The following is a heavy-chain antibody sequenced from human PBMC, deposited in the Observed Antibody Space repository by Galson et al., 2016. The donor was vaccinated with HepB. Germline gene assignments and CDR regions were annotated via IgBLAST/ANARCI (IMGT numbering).Heavy chain of an antibody. Sequence: SLRLSCAASGFTFRDRALSWVRQAPGEGLGRVASLSGSGGSTYYAASVKGRFTISRDNSKNTLYLQMKSLRADDTAVYYCAKVKTGGDYDFWSLDYWGQGTLVTVSS. V-gene: IGHV3-23*01. CDR1: GFTFRDRA. D-gene: IGHD3-3*01. J-gene: IGHJ4*02. CDR3: AKVKTGGDYDFWSLDY. CDR2: LSGSGGST.